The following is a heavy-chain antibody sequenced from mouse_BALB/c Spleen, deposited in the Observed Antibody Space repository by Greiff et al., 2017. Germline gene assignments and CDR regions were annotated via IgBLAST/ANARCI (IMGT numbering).Heavy chain of an antibody. Sequence: EVKLQESGPGLVKPSQSLSLTCSVTGYSITSGYYWNWIRQFPGNKLEWMGYISYDGSNNYNPSLKNRISITRDTSKNQFFLKLNSVTTEDTATYYCARENYFYWYFDVWGAGTTVTVSS. CDR3: ARENYFYWYFDV. V-gene: IGHV3-6*02. J-gene: IGHJ1*01. CDR1: GYSITSGYY. CDR2: ISYDGSN. D-gene: IGHD1-1*01.